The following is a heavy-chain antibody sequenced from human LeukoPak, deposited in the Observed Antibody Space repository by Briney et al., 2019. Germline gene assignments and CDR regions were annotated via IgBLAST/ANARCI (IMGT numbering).Heavy chain of an antibody. CDR2: ISGSGGST. CDR1: GFTFSSHA. V-gene: IGHV3-23*01. D-gene: IGHD6-19*01. CDR3: AKDSSGWYYFDY. Sequence: GGSLRLSCAASGFTFSSHAMSWVRQAPGKGLEWVSAISGSGGSTYYADSVKGRFTISRDNSKNTLYLQMNSLRAEDTAVYYCAKDSSGWYYFDYWGQGTLVTVSS. J-gene: IGHJ4*02.